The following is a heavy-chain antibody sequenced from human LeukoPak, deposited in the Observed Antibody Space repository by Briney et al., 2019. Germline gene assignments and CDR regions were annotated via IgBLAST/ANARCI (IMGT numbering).Heavy chain of an antibody. Sequence: GGSLRLSCAASGFTFSNAWMSWVRQAPGKGLEWVGRIKSKTDGGTTDYAAPVKGRFTISRDDSKNTLYLQMNSLKTEDTAVYFCTPDFTRHDSSGYTGWGQGTLVTVSS. CDR1: GFTFSNAW. CDR2: IKSKTDGGTT. V-gene: IGHV3-15*01. J-gene: IGHJ4*02. CDR3: TPDFTRHDSSGYTG. D-gene: IGHD3-22*01.